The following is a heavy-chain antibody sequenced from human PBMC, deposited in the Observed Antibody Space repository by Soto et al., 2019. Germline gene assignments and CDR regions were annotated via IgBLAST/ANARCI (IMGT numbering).Heavy chain of an antibody. CDR2: IKQDGSEK. D-gene: IGHD3-3*01. J-gene: IGHJ3*02. V-gene: IGHV3-7*03. Sequence: SMRLPCTAAEVTCVIHGRSWIRQKPGKWLEWVANIKQDGSEKYYVDSVKGRFTISRDNAKNSLYLQMNSLRAEDTAVYYCARDKYYDFWSGYPDDAFDIGGQGTMVT. CDR3: ARDKYYDFWSGYPDDAFDI. CDR1: EVTCVIHG.